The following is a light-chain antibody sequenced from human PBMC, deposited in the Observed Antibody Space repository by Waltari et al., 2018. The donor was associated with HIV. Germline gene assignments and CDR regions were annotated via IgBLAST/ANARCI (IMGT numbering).Light chain of an antibody. Sequence: QSVLTQPPSVSGAPGQRVTISCPGSSSNIGAGSDVPWYQQLPGPAPKLVIYANDNRPSGVPDRFSGSKSGTSASLAITGLQAEDDADYYCQSYDSALSGSVFGGGTKLTVL. CDR1: SSNIGAGSD. J-gene: IGLJ2*01. CDR2: AND. V-gene: IGLV1-40*01. CDR3: QSYDSALSGSV.